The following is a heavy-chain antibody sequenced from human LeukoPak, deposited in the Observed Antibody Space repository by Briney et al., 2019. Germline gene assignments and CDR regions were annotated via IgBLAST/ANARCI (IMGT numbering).Heavy chain of an antibody. CDR3: ARPQTAGAWFDP. J-gene: IGHJ5*02. CDR2: IYFSGST. V-gene: IGHV4-39*01. Sequence: SETLSLTCTVSGGSISSSSYYWGWISQPPGKGLEWLGCIYFSGSTYYNPSLNCRVTISVDTSKNQFSLKLSSVTAADTAVYYCARPQTAGAWFDPWGQGTLVTVSS. D-gene: IGHD6-19*01. CDR1: GGSISSSSYY.